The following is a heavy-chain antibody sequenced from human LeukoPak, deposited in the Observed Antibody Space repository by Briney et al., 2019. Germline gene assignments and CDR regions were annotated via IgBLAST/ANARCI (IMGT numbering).Heavy chain of an antibody. Sequence: GGSLRLSCAASGFTFSSYAMHWVRQAPGKGLGWVTVISYDGSNKYYADSVKGRFTISRDNSKNTLYLQMNSLRAEDTAVYYCARGDHSSSWYGGFDYWGQGTLVTVSS. J-gene: IGHJ4*02. CDR3: ARGDHSSSWYGGFDY. D-gene: IGHD6-13*01. CDR1: GFTFSSYA. CDR2: ISYDGSNK. V-gene: IGHV3-30-3*01.